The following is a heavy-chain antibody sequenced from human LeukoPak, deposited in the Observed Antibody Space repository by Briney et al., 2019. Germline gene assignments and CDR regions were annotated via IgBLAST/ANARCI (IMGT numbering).Heavy chain of an antibody. CDR2: INSDGSST. D-gene: IGHD3-16*02. J-gene: IGHJ4*02. Sequence: GGSLRLSCATSGFTFSSYWMHWVRQAPGKGLVWVSRINSDGSSTSYADSVKGRFTISRDNAKNTLYLQMNSLRAEDTAVYYCARAHHRRVYDYVWGSYPYWGQGTLVTVSS. CDR3: ARAHHRRVYDYVWGSYPY. CDR1: GFTFSSYW. V-gene: IGHV3-74*01.